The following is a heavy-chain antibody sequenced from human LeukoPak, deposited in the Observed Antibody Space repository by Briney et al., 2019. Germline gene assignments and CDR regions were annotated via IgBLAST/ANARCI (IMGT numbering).Heavy chain of an antibody. CDR1: GFTFSSYA. D-gene: IGHD3-22*01. CDR3: ARDLNYYDSSGYYPD. V-gene: IGHV3-23*01. J-gene: IGHJ4*02. CDR2: ISGSGGST. Sequence: GGSLRLSCAASGFTFSSYAMSWVRQAPGKGLEWVSAISGSGGSTYYADSVKGRFTISRDNSKNTLYLQMNSLRADDTAVYYCARDLNYYDSSGYYPDWGQGTLVTVSS.